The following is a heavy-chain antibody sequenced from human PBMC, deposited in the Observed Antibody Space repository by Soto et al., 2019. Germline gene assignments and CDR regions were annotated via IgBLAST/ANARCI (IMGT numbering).Heavy chain of an antibody. CDR1: RYIFTAYF. CDR3: ASHDPGARFDP. Sequence: QVQLVQSGAEVKKPGASGNVSCKAPRYIFTAYFMHWVRQAPGQGLEWMGWINPNNGATHYGMSFQGRVTMTRDTSISTAYMELSSLRSDDTAVYYCASHDPGARFDPWGQGTLVIVSS. D-gene: IGHD1-1*01. V-gene: IGHV1-2*02. J-gene: IGHJ5*02. CDR2: INPNNGAT.